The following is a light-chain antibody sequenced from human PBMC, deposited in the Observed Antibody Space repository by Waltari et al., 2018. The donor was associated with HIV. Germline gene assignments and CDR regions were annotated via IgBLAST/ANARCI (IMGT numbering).Light chain of an antibody. J-gene: IGKJ3*01. CDR3: QQYHQWPPRLP. Sequence: EIVMTQSPATLSVSPGERVTLSCRASQSVSNKLAWYQQKPGQAPRLLIYGASTRATGVPARFSGSGSGTEFTLTISSLQSEDVVVYYCQQYHQWPPRLPFGPGTKVEIK. CDR1: QSVSNK. CDR2: GAS. V-gene: IGKV3-15*01.